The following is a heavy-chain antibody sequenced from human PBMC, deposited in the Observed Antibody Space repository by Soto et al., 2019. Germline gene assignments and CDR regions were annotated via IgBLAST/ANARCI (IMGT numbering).Heavy chain of an antibody. D-gene: IGHD3-16*01. J-gene: IGHJ6*02. CDR2: INAYNGNT. V-gene: IGHV1-18*04. CDR3: AMVDVYVTPSPQDV. Sequence: ASVKVSFKASGYTFTGYYIHWMRQAPGQGLEWMGWINAYNGNTNYAQNLQGRVTLTTDTSTSTAYMELRSLRSNDTAVYYCAMVDVYVTPSPQDVWGQGTTVTVSS. CDR1: GYTFTGYY.